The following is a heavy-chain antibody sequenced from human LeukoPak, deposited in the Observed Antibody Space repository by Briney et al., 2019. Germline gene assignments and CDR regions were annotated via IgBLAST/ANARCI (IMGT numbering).Heavy chain of an antibody. CDR3: AKDANYYDSSGYLIPFDY. CDR1: GFTFSRFA. Sequence: PGGSRRLSCSASGFTFSRFAMTWVRQLPGRGLEWVSSISGNGHQTYYADSVKGRFSVSRDNSKNILYLQMDSLRAGDSALYYCAKDANYYDSSGYLIPFDYWGQGTLVTVSS. CDR2: ISGNGHQT. D-gene: IGHD3-22*01. J-gene: IGHJ4*02. V-gene: IGHV3-23*01.